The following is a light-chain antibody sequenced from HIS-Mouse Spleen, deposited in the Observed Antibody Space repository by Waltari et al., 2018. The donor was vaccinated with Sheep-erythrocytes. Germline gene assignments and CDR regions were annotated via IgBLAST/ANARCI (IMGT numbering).Light chain of an antibody. CDR3: QQYGSSPWT. J-gene: IGKJ1*01. V-gene: IGKV3-20*01. CDR1: QSVSSSY. CDR2: GAS. Sequence: ETVLTQSPGTLSLSPGERATLSCRASQSVSSSYLAWYQQKPGQAPRLPLYGASSRATGIPDRFSGSGSGTDFTLTISRLEPEDFAVYYCQQYGSSPWTFGQGTKVEIK.